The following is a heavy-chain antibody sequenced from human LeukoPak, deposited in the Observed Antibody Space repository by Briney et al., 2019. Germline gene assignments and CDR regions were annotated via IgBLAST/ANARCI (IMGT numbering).Heavy chain of an antibody. CDR3: ARGEYNYFDY. Sequence: ASVKVSCKASGYTXTSHGITWVRQAPGQGLEWVGWINAYNGHTNYVQNLQGRATVTTDTSTSTAYMELRSLRSDDTAVYYCARGEYNYFDYWGQGTLVTVSS. J-gene: IGHJ4*02. CDR2: INAYNGHT. V-gene: IGHV1-18*01. D-gene: IGHD2/OR15-2a*01. CDR1: GYTXTSHG.